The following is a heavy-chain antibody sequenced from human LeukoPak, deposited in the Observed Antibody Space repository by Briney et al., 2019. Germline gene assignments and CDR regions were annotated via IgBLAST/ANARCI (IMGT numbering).Heavy chain of an antibody. J-gene: IGHJ4*02. Sequence: ASVKVSCKASGYTFTSYGIIWVRQAPGQGLEWMGWISAYNGNTNYAQKLQGRVTMTTDTSTSTAYMELRSLRSDDTAVYYCARKWKAVAGTGYFDYWGQGTLVTVSS. CDR3: ARKWKAVAGTGYFDY. CDR1: GYTFTSYG. V-gene: IGHV1-18*01. D-gene: IGHD6-19*01. CDR2: ISAYNGNT.